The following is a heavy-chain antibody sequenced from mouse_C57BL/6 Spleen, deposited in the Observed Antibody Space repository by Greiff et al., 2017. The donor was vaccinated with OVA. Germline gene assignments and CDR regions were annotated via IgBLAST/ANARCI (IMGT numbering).Heavy chain of an antibody. CDR3: ARSYGSSYWYFDV. J-gene: IGHJ1*03. V-gene: IGHV1-26*01. CDR1: GYTFTDYY. Sequence: VQLQQSGPELVKPGASVKISCKASGYTFTDYYMNWVKQSHGKSLEWIGDINPNNGGTSYNQKFKGKATLTVDKSSRTAYMELRSLTSEDSAVYYCARSYGSSYWYFDVWGTGTTVTVSS. D-gene: IGHD1-1*01. CDR2: INPNNGGT.